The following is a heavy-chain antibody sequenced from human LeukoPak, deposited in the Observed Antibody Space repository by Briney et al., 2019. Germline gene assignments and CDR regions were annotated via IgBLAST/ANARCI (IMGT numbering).Heavy chain of an antibody. Sequence: PSETLSLTCTVSGGSISSGGYYWSWIRQHPGKGLEWIGYIYYSGSTYYNPSLKSRVTISVDTSKNQFSLKLSSVTAADTAVYYCARDSRGYCSSTSCPRLYYGMDVWGQGTTVTVS. CDR1: GGSISSGGYY. D-gene: IGHD2-2*01. J-gene: IGHJ6*02. CDR3: ARDSRGYCSSTSCPRLYYGMDV. V-gene: IGHV4-31*03. CDR2: IYYSGST.